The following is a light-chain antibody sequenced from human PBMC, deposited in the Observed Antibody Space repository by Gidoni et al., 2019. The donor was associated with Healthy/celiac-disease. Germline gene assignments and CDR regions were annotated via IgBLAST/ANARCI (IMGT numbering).Light chain of an antibody. CDR1: QDISNY. CDR3: QKYDNLLT. V-gene: IGKV1-33*01. Sequence: DIQMTQSPSSLSASVGDRVTITCQASQDISNYLNWYQQKPGKAPKLLIYDASNLETGVPSRFSGSGSGTDFTFTSSSLQPEDIATYYCQKYDNLLTFXGXTKVEIK. CDR2: DAS. J-gene: IGKJ4*01.